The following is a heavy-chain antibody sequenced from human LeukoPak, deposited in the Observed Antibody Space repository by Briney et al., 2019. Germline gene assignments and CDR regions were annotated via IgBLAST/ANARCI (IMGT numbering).Heavy chain of an antibody. CDR2: IYYSGST. J-gene: IGHJ4*02. V-gene: IGHV4-59*01. CDR3: ARGPYSSGWYETREGYFDY. Sequence: SETLSLTCTVSGGSISSYYWSWIRQPPGKGLEWIGYIYYSGSTNYNPSLKNRVTISVDTSKNQFSLKLSSVTAADTAVYYCARGPYSSGWYETREGYFDYWGQGTLVTVYS. D-gene: IGHD6-19*01. CDR1: GGSISSYY.